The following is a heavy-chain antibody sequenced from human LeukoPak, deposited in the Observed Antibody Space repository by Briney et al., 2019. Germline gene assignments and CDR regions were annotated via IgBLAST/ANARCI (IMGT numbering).Heavy chain of an antibody. Sequence: PSETLSLTCTVSGGSISSYHWSWIRQPPGKGLEWLGYIYYSGSTNYNPSLKSRVTISVDTSKNQFSLKLSSVTAADTAVYYCASLSYCSSTSCYVGYFDYWGQGTLVTVSS. CDR2: IYYSGST. CDR3: ASLSYCSSTSCYVGYFDY. V-gene: IGHV4-59*08. CDR1: GGSISSYH. D-gene: IGHD2-2*01. J-gene: IGHJ4*02.